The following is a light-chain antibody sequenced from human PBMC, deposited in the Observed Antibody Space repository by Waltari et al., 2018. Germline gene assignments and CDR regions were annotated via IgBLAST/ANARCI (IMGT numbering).Light chain of an antibody. V-gene: IGLV2-14*01. Sequence: QSALTQPASVSGSPGQSITISCTGTSSDVGGYNYVSWYQQYPGKAPNLMIYEVSNRPSGGSNRFSGAKSGNTASLTISGLQAEDEADYYCSSYRSGSNVVFGGGTKVTVL. J-gene: IGLJ2*01. CDR2: EVS. CDR3: SSYRSGSNVV. CDR1: SSDVGGYNY.